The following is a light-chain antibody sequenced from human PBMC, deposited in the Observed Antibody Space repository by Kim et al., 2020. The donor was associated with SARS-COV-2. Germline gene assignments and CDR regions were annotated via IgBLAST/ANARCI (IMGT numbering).Light chain of an antibody. V-gene: IGLV1-44*01. CDR1: SSNIGSNT. CDR3: ASWDANMKEV. J-gene: IGLJ2*01. Sequence: QSVLTQPPSASGTPGQRVTISCSGSSSNIGSNTVNWYQQLPGTAPTLLIYSNDGRSSGVPDRFSGSKSGTSASLAISGLQSEDEATYYCASWDANMKEVFGGGTQLTVL. CDR2: SND.